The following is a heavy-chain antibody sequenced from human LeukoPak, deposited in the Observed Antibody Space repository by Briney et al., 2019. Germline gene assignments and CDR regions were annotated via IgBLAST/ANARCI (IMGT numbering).Heavy chain of an antibody. CDR2: ISYDGVNE. J-gene: IGHJ4*02. Sequence: GGSLRLSCAASGYTFNRYALHWVRQAPDKGLEWVAVISYDGVNEHFADAVKGRFTISRDTSKNTLYLQMNSLRPEDTAVYYCARASEDYYDDTGYYEEVAYWGQGTLVTVSS. CDR3: ARASEDYYDDTGYYEEVAY. CDR1: GYTFNRYA. V-gene: IGHV3-30*04. D-gene: IGHD3-3*01.